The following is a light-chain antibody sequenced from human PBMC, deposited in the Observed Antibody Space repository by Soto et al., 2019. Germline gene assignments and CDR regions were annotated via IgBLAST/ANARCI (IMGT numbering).Light chain of an antibody. Sequence: TLNLSPGERATLSCRASQSVYSTYLGWYQQKPGQGPRLLIYGASNRATGIPDRFSGSGSGTDFTLTISRVDLEDSAVSHCEQSGRSRLTSLGPGT. V-gene: IGKV3-20*01. J-gene: IGKJ5*01. CDR3: EQSGRSRLTS. CDR1: QSVYSTY. CDR2: GAS.